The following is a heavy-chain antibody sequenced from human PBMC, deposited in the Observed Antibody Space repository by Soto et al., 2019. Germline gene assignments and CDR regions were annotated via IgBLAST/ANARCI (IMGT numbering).Heavy chain of an antibody. J-gene: IGHJ6*02. V-gene: IGHV4-59*01. CDR3: ARAARLLGYGMDV. CDR2: IYYSGST. CDR1: GGSISSYY. Sequence: SETLSLTCTVSGGSISSYYWSWIRQPPGKGLEWIGYIYYSGSTNYNPPLKSRVTISVDTSKNQFSLKLSSVTAADTAVYYCARAARLLGYGMDVWGQGTTVTVSS. D-gene: IGHD3-22*01.